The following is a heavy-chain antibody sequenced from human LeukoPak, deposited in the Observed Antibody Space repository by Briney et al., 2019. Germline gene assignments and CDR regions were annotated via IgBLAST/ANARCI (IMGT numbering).Heavy chain of an antibody. Sequence: PSETLSLTCTVSGGSISSYYWSWIRQPPGKRLEWIGHIYYSGSTNYNPSLKSRVTISVDTSKNQFSLKLSSVTAADTAVYYCARVDLYSSSWRASNWFDPWGQGTLVTVSS. CDR3: ARVDLYSSSWRASNWFDP. D-gene: IGHD6-13*01. CDR1: GGSISSYY. CDR2: IYYSGST. J-gene: IGHJ5*02. V-gene: IGHV4-59*08.